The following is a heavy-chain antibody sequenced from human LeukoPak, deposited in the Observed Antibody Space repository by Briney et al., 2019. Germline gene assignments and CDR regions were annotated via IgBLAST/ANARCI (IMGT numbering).Heavy chain of an antibody. CDR3: AKGIAVAGTTNLDY. D-gene: IGHD6-19*01. Sequence: PGGSLRLSCAASGFTFSSYAMSWVRQAPGKGLEWVSAISGSGGSTYYADSVKGRFTISRDNSKNTLYLQMNSLRAEDTAVYYCAKGIAVAGTTNLDYWGQGTLVTVSS. J-gene: IGHJ4*02. V-gene: IGHV3-23*01. CDR2: ISGSGGST. CDR1: GFTFSSYA.